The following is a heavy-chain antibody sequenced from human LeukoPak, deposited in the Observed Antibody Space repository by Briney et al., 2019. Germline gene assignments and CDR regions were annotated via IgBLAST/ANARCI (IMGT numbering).Heavy chain of an antibody. J-gene: IGHJ4*02. CDR1: GFTFSGSL. V-gene: IGHV3-73*01. D-gene: IGHD5-24*01. CDR3: AKDQRHERCIGICSSGFDY. Sequence: GGSLRLSCAASGFTFSGSLIHWVRQASGKGLEWVGRIRTKADNYAAVYAASVKGRFTISRDDSKNTAYLQMNSLQTEDTAIYYCAKDQRHERCIGICSSGFDYWGQGTLVTVSS. CDR2: IRTKADNYAA.